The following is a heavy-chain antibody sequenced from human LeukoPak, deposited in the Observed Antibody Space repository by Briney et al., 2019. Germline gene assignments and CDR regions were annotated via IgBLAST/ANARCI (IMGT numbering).Heavy chain of an antibody. CDR3: AKESQYYDILTGMDV. CDR1: GFTFSSYG. CDR2: ISYDGSNK. Sequence: GGSPRLSCAASGFTFSSYGMHWVRQAPGKGLEWVAVISYDGSNKYYADSVKGRFTISRDNSENTLYLQMNSLRAEDTAVYYCAKESQYYDILTGMDVWGQGTTVTVSS. D-gene: IGHD3-9*01. V-gene: IGHV3-30*18. J-gene: IGHJ6*02.